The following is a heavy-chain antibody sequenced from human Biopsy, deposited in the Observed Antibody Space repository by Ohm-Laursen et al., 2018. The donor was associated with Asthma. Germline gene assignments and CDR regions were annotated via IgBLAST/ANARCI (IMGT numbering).Heavy chain of an antibody. V-gene: IGHV3-11*01. D-gene: IGHD3-16*01. Sequence: SLRLSCTVSGFTFSDYSMTWIRQAPGKGLEWISYISSSGSSILYADSVKGRFTISRDNAKNSLHLQMNSLRAEDTAIYYCARDIAFGGVHDFWGQGTLVAVSS. CDR3: ARDIAFGGVHDF. CDR2: ISSSGSSI. J-gene: IGHJ4*02. CDR1: GFTFSDYS.